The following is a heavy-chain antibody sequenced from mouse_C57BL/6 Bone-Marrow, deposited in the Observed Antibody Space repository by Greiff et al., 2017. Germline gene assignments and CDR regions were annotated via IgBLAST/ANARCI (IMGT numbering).Heavy chain of an antibody. J-gene: IGHJ4*01. Sequence: VQLQQSGPVLVKPGASVKMSCKASGYTFTDYYMNWVKQSHGKSLEWIGVINPYNGGTSYNQKFKGKATLTVDKSSSTAYMELNSLTSEDSAVYYCARKWLLRGCYAMDYWGQGTSVTVSS. CDR3: ARKWLLRGCYAMDY. V-gene: IGHV1-19*01. D-gene: IGHD2-3*01. CDR2: INPYNGGT. CDR1: GYTFTDYY.